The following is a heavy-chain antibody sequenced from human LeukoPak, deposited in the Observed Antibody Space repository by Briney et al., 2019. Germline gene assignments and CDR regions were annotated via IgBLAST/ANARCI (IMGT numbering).Heavy chain of an antibody. CDR3: ARDLYCSSTSCSAYDAFDI. J-gene: IGHJ3*02. D-gene: IGHD2-2*01. Sequence: KASETLSLTCTVSGGSISSYYWSWIRQPAGKGLEWIGRIYTSGSTNYNPSLKSRVTMSVDTSKNQFSLKLSSVTAAVTAVYYCARDLYCSSTSCSAYDAFDIWGQGTMVTVSS. V-gene: IGHV4-4*07. CDR2: IYTSGST. CDR1: GGSISSYY.